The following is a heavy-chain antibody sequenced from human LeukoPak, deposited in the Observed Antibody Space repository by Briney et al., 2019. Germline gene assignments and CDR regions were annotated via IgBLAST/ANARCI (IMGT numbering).Heavy chain of an antibody. CDR3: AREGDHNYYYYMDV. V-gene: IGHV3-15*01. D-gene: IGHD2-21*02. J-gene: IGHJ6*03. CDR2: IKSKSDGGTP. Sequence: GGSLRLSCAASGFTFSDAWMSWVRQAPRKGLEWVGRIKSKSDGGTPAYAAPVKGRFSILRDDSKNTLYLQMNSLRAEDTAVYYCAREGDHNYYYYMDVWGKGTTVTVSS. CDR1: GFTFSDAW.